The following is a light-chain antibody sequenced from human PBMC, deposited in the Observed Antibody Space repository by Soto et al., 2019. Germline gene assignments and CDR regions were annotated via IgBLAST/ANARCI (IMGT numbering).Light chain of an antibody. V-gene: IGLV2-14*01. CDR3: DTYPPRTRV. Sequence: QSALTQPASVSGSPGQSITLSCTGTSSDIGTYDFVSWYQQHPGKAPKLIIYEVSNRPSGVSNRFSGSTAGNKASKTISGIQAEDEPDYYGDTYPPRTRVFGGGTKLTVL. CDR1: SSDIGTYDF. CDR2: EVS. J-gene: IGLJ3*02.